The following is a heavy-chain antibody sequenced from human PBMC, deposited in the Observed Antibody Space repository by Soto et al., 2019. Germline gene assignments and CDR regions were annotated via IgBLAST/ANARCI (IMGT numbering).Heavy chain of an antibody. Sequence: ASVKVSCKASGYTFTRSGISWVRQAPGQGLEWMGIISPSGGSTSYAQKFQGRVTMTRDTSTSTVYMELSSLRSEDTAVYYCATSLRPVAGTGAFDIWGQGTMVTVSS. V-gene: IGHV1-46*01. CDR3: ATSLRPVAGTGAFDI. CDR1: GYTFTRSG. CDR2: ISPSGGST. D-gene: IGHD6-19*01. J-gene: IGHJ3*02.